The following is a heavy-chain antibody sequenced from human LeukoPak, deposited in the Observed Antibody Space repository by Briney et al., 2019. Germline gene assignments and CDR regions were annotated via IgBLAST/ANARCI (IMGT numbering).Heavy chain of an antibody. V-gene: IGHV1-46*01. CDR3: ARDLVLLQWLTHHDAFDV. J-gene: IGHJ3*01. D-gene: IGHD6-19*01. Sequence: GASVKVSCKASGYTFTSYYMHWVRQAPGQGLEWMGIINPSGGSTSYAQKFQGRVTMTRDMSTSTVYMELSSLRSEDTAVYYCARDLVLLQWLTHHDAFDVWGQGTMVTVSS. CDR1: GYTFTSYY. CDR2: INPSGGST.